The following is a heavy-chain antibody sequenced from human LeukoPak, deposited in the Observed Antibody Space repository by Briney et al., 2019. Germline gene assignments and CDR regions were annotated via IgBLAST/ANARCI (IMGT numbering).Heavy chain of an antibody. J-gene: IGHJ4*02. CDR3: AKGSEDWITDFFDY. CDR1: GFTFSAYG. Sequence: GGSLRLSCVASGFTFSAYGMHWVRQAPGKGLEWVAVISYDGSNKYYADSVKGRFTISRDNSKNTLYLQMNSLRAEDTAVYYCAKGSEDWITDFFDYWGQGTLVTVSS. D-gene: IGHD3/OR15-3a*01. CDR2: ISYDGSNK. V-gene: IGHV3-30*18.